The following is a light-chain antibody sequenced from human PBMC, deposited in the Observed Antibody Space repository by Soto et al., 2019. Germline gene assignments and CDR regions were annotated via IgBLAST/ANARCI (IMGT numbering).Light chain of an antibody. J-gene: IGLJ2*01. CDR2: GNS. V-gene: IGLV1-40*01. CDR1: DSNFGAVYD. Sequence: QSVLTQPPSVSGAPGQRVTISCTGSDSNFGAVYDVHWYQQLPGTAPKLLIYGNSNRPSGVPDRFSGSKSGTSASLAITGLQAEDEADYYCQSYDSSLSVVFGGGTKLTVL. CDR3: QSYDSSLSVV.